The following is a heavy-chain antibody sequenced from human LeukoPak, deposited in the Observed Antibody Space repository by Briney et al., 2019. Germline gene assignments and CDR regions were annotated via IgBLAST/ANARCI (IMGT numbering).Heavy chain of an antibody. D-gene: IGHD2-21*02. CDR1: GFTFTSSA. CDR3: AAEIYYGGDCYSSDAFDI. CDR2: IVVGSGNT. Sequence: SVKVSCKASGFTFTSSAMQWVRQARGQRLEWIGWIVVGSGNTNYAQKFQERVTITRDMSTSTAYMELSSLRSEDTAVYYCAAEIYYGGDCYSSDAFDIWGQGTMVTVSS. V-gene: IGHV1-58*02. J-gene: IGHJ3*02.